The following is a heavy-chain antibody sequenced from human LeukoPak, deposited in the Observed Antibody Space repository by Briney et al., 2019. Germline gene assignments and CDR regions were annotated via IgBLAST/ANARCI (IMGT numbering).Heavy chain of an antibody. V-gene: IGHV4-59*01. CDR2: IYYSGST. Sequence: SETLSLTCTVSGGSISSYYWSWIRQPPGKGLEWIGYIYYSGSTNYNPSLKSRVTISVDTSKNQFSLKPSSVTAADTAVYYCARDKGSYYGMDVWGQGTTVTVSS. J-gene: IGHJ6*02. CDR3: ARDKGSYYGMDV. CDR1: GGSISSYY.